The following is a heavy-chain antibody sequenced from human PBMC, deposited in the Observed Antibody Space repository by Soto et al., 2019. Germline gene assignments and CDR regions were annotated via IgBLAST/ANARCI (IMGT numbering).Heavy chain of an antibody. D-gene: IGHD2-21*01. Sequence: PSETLSLTCTVSGGSISSYYWSWIRQPPGRGLEWIGYIYYSGSTNYNPSLKSRVTISVDTSKNQFSLQLSSVTAADTAVYYCETHRMWPGYRARGTLVTVSS. CDR3: ETHRMWPGY. J-gene: IGHJ4*02. V-gene: IGHV4-59*01. CDR1: GGSISSYY. CDR2: IYYSGST.